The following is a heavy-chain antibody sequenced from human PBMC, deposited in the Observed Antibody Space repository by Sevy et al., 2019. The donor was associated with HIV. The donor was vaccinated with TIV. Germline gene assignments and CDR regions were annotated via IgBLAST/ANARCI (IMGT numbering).Heavy chain of an antibody. CDR1: GFTINSYA. CDR3: AGDVGYCLNGVGHASGMDV. D-gene: IGHD2-8*01. V-gene: IGHV3-30-3*01. CDR2: ISYEGSHE. J-gene: IGHJ6*02. Sequence: GGSLRLSCAVSGFTINSYAVNWVRQAPGKGLGWVAGISYEGSHEYYADSVKGRFTISRDSSKNTLYLQMNSLRPEDTAVYYCAGDVGYCLNGVGHASGMDVWGPGTTVTVSS.